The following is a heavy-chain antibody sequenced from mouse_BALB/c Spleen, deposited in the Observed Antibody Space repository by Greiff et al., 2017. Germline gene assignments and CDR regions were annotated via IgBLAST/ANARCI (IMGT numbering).Heavy chain of an antibody. CDR3: ARGITTVVPNWYFDV. J-gene: IGHJ1*01. V-gene: IGHV1-87*01. Sequence: QVQLQQSGAELARPGASVKLSCKASGYTFTSYWMQWVKQRPGQGLEWIGAIYPGDGDTRYTQKFKGKATLTADKSSSTAYMQLSSLASEDSAVYYCARGITTVVPNWYFDVWGAGTTVTVSS. CDR1: GYTFTSYW. D-gene: IGHD1-1*01. CDR2: IYPGDGDT.